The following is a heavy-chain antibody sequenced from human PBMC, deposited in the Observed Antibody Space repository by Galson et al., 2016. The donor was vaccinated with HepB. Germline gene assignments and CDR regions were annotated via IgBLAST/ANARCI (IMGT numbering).Heavy chain of an antibody. Sequence: SLRLSCAASRFTFSNYGMHWVRQAPGKGLEWVAVIWYDVSQKYYADSVKGRVTISRDNSKNTLSLQMNSLRAEDTAVYYCAKGRPDYYGSGSYAPLDYWGQGTLVTVSS. CDR2: IWYDVSQK. CDR1: RFTFSNYG. CDR3: AKGRPDYYGSGSYAPLDY. V-gene: IGHV3-33*06. D-gene: IGHD3-10*01. J-gene: IGHJ4*02.